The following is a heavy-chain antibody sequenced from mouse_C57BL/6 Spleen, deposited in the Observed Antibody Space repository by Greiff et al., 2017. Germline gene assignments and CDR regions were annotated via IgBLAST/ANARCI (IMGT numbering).Heavy chain of an antibody. J-gene: IGHJ4*01. CDR2: ILPGSGST. CDR3: ATYYSNPYAMDY. CDR1: GYTFPGYW. D-gene: IGHD2-5*01. V-gene: IGHV1-9*01. Sequence: QVQLKQSGAELMKPGASVKLSCKAPGYTFPGYWIERVKQMPGHGLEGIGQILPGSGSTNYNEKFKGKATFTAYTSSNTAYMQLSSLTDEDSAIYYGATYYSNPYAMDYWGQGTSVTVSS.